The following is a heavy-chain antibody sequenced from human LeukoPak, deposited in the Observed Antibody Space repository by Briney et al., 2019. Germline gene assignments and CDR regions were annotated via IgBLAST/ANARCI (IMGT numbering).Heavy chain of an antibody. Sequence: GGSLRLSCAASGFTFSSYAMHWVRQAPGKGLEYVSAISSNGGSTYYANSVKGRFAISRDNSKNTLYLQMGSLRAEDMAVYYCARGGAATPLYFDYWGQGTLVTVSS. CDR3: ARGGAATPLYFDY. V-gene: IGHV3-64*01. D-gene: IGHD2-15*01. J-gene: IGHJ4*02. CDR2: ISSNGGST. CDR1: GFTFSSYA.